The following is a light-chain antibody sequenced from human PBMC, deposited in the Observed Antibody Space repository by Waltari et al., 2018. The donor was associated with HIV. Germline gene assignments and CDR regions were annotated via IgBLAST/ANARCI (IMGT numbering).Light chain of an antibody. J-gene: IGLJ2*01. CDR2: DVR. Sequence: QSALPQPASVSGSPGQSITTSCTGTRSHVGGSNYVPWYQQHPGKAPKLMIYDVRKRPSGVSNRFSGSKSGNTASLTISGLQAEDEADYYCCSYAGSSTWVFGGGTKLTVL. CDR3: CSYAGSSTWV. CDR1: RSHVGGSNY. V-gene: IGLV2-23*02.